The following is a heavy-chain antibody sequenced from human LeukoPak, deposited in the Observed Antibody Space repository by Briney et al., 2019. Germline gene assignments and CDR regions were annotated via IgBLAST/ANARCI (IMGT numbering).Heavy chain of an antibody. CDR2: VYHSGTT. CDR1: GDSISSGDYY. CDR3: ALVSNGLYGSGRAYALDI. J-gene: IGHJ3*02. Sequence: SETLSLTCTVSGDSISSGDYYWSWIRLPPGKGLEWIGYVYHSGTTYYNPSVRSRVTISVDTSKNQFSLKLSSVTAADTAVYYCALVSNGLYGSGRAYALDIWGQGTMVTVSS. D-gene: IGHD3-10*01. V-gene: IGHV4-30-2*01.